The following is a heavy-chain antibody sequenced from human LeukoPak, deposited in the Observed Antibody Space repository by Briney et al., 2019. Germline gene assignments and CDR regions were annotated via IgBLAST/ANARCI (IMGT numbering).Heavy chain of an antibody. CDR1: GGSISSYY. D-gene: IGHD3-10*01. J-gene: IGHJ5*02. CDR3: ARKVPGSYYTNWFDP. Sequence: PSETLSLTCTVSGGSISSYYWSWVRQPPGKGVEWIGYIYYSGSTNYNTSLKSRGTISLDTSKNQFSLKLSSVTAADTAVYYCARKVPGSYYTNWFDPWGQGTLVTVSS. V-gene: IGHV4-59*08. CDR2: IYYSGST.